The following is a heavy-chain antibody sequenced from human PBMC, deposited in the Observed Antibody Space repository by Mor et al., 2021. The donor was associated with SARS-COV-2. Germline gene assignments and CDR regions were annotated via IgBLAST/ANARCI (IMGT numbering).Heavy chain of an antibody. D-gene: IGHD2-15*01. J-gene: IGHJ4*02. CDR3: ARGTYCSGGTCVFDY. Sequence: FHDRVTMTRDTSTSTVYMELSSLTSEDTAVYYCARGTYCSGGTCVFDYWGQGTLVSVSS. V-gene: IGHV1-46*01.